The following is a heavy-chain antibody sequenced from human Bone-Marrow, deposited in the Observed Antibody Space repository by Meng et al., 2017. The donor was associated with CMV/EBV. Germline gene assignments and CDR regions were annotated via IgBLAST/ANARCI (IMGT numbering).Heavy chain of an antibody. Sequence: GMCVGGVRQAPGKALEWLALSYWNDDKRYSPALKSRLTITKDTSRNQEVLTMTNMEPVDTATYYCAHRVRATVWVHKEWLDYWYFDLWGRGTLVTVSS. D-gene: IGHD6-19*01. CDR2: SYWNDDK. CDR1: GMC. J-gene: IGHJ2*01. CDR3: AHRVRATVWVHKEWLDYWYFDL. V-gene: IGHV2-5*01.